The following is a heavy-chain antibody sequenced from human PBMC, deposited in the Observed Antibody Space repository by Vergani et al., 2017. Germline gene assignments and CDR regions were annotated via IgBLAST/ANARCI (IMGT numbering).Heavy chain of an antibody. CDR1: GGSISSGGYY. V-gene: IGHV4-61*08. Sequence: QVQLQESGPGLVKPPGTLSLTCAVSGGSISSGGYYWSWIRQPPGKGLEWIGYIYYSGSTNYNPSLKSRVTISVDTSKNQFSLKLSSVTAADTAVYYCARLRYYDSSGYAFDIWGQGTMVTVSS. CDR3: ARLRYYDSSGYAFDI. D-gene: IGHD3-22*01. CDR2: IYYSGST. J-gene: IGHJ3*02.